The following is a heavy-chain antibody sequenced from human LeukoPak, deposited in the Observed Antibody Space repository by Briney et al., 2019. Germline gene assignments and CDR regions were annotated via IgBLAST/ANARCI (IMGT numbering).Heavy chain of an antibody. Sequence: GGSLRLSCAASGFSFSNYWMHWVRQAPGKGLVWVSRINSDGSSTTYADSVKGRFTISRDNSKNTLYLQMDSLRADDTAVYYCAGGRTYSSSTLEDYWGQGTLVTVSS. CDR2: INSDGSST. CDR1: GFSFSNYW. CDR3: AGGRTYSSSTLEDY. J-gene: IGHJ4*02. D-gene: IGHD6-13*01. V-gene: IGHV3-74*01.